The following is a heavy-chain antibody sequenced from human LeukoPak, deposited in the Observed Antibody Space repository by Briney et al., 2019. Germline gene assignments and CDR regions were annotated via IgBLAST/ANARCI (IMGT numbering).Heavy chain of an antibody. V-gene: IGHV3-53*01. CDR3: ARESVTMVRGVTYFDY. Sequence: PGGSLRLSCAASGFTVSSNYMSWVRQAPGKGLEWVSVIYSGGSTYYADSVKGRFTISRDNSKNTLYLQMNSLRAEDTAVYYCARESVTMVRGVTYFDYWGQGTLVTVSS. D-gene: IGHD3-10*01. J-gene: IGHJ4*02. CDR2: IYSGGST. CDR1: GFTVSSNY.